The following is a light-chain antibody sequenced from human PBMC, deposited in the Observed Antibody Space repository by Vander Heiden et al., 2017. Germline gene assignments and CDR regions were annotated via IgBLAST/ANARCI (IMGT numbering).Light chain of an antibody. CDR3: QSYDSSLSGSGV. J-gene: IGLJ1*01. V-gene: IGLV1-40*01. CDR2: GNS. CDR1: SSNIGAGYD. Sequence: QSVLTQPPSVSGAPGQRVTISCPGSSSNIGAGYDVHWYQQRPGTAPKLLIYGNSNRHSGVPDRVSGSKSGTSASLAITGLQAEEEADYYCQSYDSSLSGSGVFGTGTKVTVL.